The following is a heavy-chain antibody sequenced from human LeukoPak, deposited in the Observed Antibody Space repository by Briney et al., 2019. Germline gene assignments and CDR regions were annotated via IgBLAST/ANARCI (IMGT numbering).Heavy chain of an antibody. CDR2: INPNNGGT. V-gene: IGHV1-2*04. CDR3: ARGGPVGATTLAYYQYYAMDV. CDR1: GYAFTANY. J-gene: IGHJ6*02. Sequence: GASVKVSCMTSGYAFTANYIHWVRQAPGQGLEWMGWINPNNGGTRCAQKFQGWVTMTRDRSINTVYMEFSGLKSDDTATYFCARGGPVGATTLAYYQYYAMDVWGRGTTVTVSS. D-gene: IGHD1-26*01.